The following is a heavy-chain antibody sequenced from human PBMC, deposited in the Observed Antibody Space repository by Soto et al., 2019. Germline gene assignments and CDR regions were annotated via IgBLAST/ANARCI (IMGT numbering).Heavy chain of an antibody. J-gene: IGHJ5*01. D-gene: IGHD1-7*01. CDR1: GYTFTSYY. CDR2: INPGDGTT. V-gene: IGHV1-46*01. CDR3: ERRIQLRPAWASDS. Sequence: GASVKVSCKASGYTFTSYYMHWVRQAPGQGLEWMGIINPGDGTTSYAQRFQGRVTMTRDTSTSTVYMDLSSLTSDDTAVYYCERRIQLRPAWASDSSGKGTLRTLSS.